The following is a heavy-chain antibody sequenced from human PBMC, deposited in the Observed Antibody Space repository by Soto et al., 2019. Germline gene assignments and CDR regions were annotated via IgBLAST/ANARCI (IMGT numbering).Heavy chain of an antibody. D-gene: IGHD3-10*01. Sequence: GGSLRLSCAASGFTFRNYAMPWVRQVPQAPGKGLEWVGVIPYDGINTYYADSGTGRFTFARDNSKNTLYLQMNSLRAEDTAMYYCAKDRGDGAYWGRGTLVTVSS. CDR1: GFTFRNYA. CDR2: IPYDGINT. V-gene: IGHV3-30-3*01. J-gene: IGHJ4*02. CDR3: AKDRGDGAY.